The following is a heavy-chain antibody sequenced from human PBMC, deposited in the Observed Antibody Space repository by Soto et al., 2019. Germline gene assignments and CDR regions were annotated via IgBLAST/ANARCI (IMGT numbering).Heavy chain of an antibody. D-gene: IGHD6-19*01. Sequence: SETLSLACSVSGGSINSSSYFWGWVRQPPGKGLEWIGSIYYSGSTYYNPSLRSRVTISVDTSKNQFSLKLSSVTAADTAVFYCARHYSSGSRNWFDPWGQGTLVTVSS. CDR2: IYYSGST. J-gene: IGHJ5*02. V-gene: IGHV4-39*01. CDR1: GGSINSSSYF. CDR3: ARHYSSGSRNWFDP.